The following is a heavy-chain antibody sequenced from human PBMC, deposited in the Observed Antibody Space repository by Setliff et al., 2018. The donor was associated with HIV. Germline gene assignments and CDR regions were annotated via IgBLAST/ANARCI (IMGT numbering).Heavy chain of an antibody. CDR3: ARHDCGGDCSINWFDP. D-gene: IGHD2-21*02. V-gene: IGHV4-4*07. J-gene: IGHJ5*02. CDR1: GGSTSHYH. Sequence: LSLTCSVSGGSTSHYHWNWIRQPAGKGLEWIGRMYYIGDTNYNPSLKSRVIMSMDTSKNQFSLKLTSVTAADTAVYYCARHDCGGDCSINWFDPWGQGTLVTVSS. CDR2: MYYIGDT.